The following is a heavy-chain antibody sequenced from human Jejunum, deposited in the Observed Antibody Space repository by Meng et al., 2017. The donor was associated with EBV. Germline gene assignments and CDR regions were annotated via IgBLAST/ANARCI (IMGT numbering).Heavy chain of an antibody. CDR2: ISDNEGT. J-gene: IGHJ4*02. Sequence: VQIHHWGAGPLKRSETLSLICAVYDGSFSGYYWSWSRQPPGKGLEWIGEISDNEGTKYNPSLKSRVTVSLDTSKNQFSLRLSSVTAADTALYYCARGPDHSKQGYWGQGTLVTVSS. CDR1: DGSFSGYY. CDR3: ARGPDHSKQGY. D-gene: IGHD1-14*01. V-gene: IGHV4-34*01.